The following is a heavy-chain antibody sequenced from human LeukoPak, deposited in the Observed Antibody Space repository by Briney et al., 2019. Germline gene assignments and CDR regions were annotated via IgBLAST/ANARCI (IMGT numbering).Heavy chain of an antibody. Sequence: GGSLRLSCAASGFTFSNAWMSWVRQAPGKGLEWVGRIKSKTDGGTTDYAAPVKGRFTISRDDSKNTLYLQMNSLKTEDTAVYYCTTDPSVVVVITGGGVIFDPWGQGILVTVSS. CDR3: TTDPSVVVVITGGGVIFDP. CDR2: IKSKTDGGTT. CDR1: GFTFSNAW. J-gene: IGHJ5*02. D-gene: IGHD3-22*01. V-gene: IGHV3-15*01.